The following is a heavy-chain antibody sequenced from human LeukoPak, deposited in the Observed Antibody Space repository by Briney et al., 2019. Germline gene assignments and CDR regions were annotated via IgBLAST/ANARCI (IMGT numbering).Heavy chain of an antibody. D-gene: IGHD6-13*01. CDR2: IDWDDDK. J-gene: IGHJ4*02. CDR3: ARTPPVAAGSFDY. Sequence: SGPTLVNPTQTLTLTCIFSGFSLSTSGMCVSWIRQPPGKALEWLARIDWDDDKYYSTPLKTRLTISMDTSKNQVVLTMTNMDPVDTATYYCARTPPVAAGSFDYWGQGTLVTVSS. V-gene: IGHV2-70*11. CDR1: GFSLSTSGMC.